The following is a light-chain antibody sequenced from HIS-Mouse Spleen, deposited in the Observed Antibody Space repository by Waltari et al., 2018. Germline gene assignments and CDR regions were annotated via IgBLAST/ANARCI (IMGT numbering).Light chain of an antibody. V-gene: IGLV2-8*01. J-gene: IGLJ1*01. CDR2: EVR. CDR3: SSYAGSNNYV. Sequence: QSALTQPPSASGSPGQSVTISCTGTSSDVGGYNYVSWYQQHPGKAPKLLNDEVRKRPPGVPVRFSGSKSGNTASLTVSGLQAEDEADYYCSSYAGSNNYVFGTGTKVTVL. CDR1: SSDVGGYNY.